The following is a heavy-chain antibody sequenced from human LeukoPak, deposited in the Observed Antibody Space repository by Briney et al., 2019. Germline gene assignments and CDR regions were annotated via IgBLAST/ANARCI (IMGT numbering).Heavy chain of an antibody. D-gene: IGHD2-15*01. CDR3: ARRGSGGRSFDI. J-gene: IGHJ3*02. V-gene: IGHV4-61*01. CDR1: GGSVSSGTYY. CDR2: ISYSGST. Sequence: TSETLSLTCTVSGGSVSSGTYYWTWIRQPPGKGLEWIGYISYSGSTNYNPSLKSRVTISVDTSKGQFSLNLSSVTAADTAVYYCARRGSGGRSFDIWGQGTMVTGSS.